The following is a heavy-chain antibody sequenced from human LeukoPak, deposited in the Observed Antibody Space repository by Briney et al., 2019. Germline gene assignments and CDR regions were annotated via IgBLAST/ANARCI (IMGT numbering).Heavy chain of an antibody. J-gene: IGHJ4*02. CDR2: IYYSGTT. CDR3: ARSGTVTTWNY. D-gene: IGHD4-17*01. CDR1: GGSISSGGYY. Sequence: SQTLSLTCTVSGGSISSGGYYWSWIRQHPGKGLEWIGCIYYSGTTYCHPSLTSRVAISVDTSKNQFSLKLSSVTAADTAVCYCARSGTVTTWNYWGQGTLVTVSS. V-gene: IGHV4-31*03.